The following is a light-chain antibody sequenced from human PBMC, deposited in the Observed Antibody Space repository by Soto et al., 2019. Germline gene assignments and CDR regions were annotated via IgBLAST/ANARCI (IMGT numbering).Light chain of an antibody. J-gene: IGKJ3*01. V-gene: IGKV3-20*01. Sequence: EIVLTQSPGTLSLSPGERATLSCRASQSVSSSYLAWYQQKPGQAPRLLIYGASSRATGIPDRFNGSGSGTDFTLTISRLEPEDFAVYYCQQYGSSPITFGPGTKVDI. CDR3: QQYGSSPIT. CDR2: GAS. CDR1: QSVSSSY.